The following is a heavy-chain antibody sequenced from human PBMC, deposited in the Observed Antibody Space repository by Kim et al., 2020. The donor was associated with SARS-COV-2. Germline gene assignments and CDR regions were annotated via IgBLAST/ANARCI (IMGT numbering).Heavy chain of an antibody. CDR1: GGSISSGGYY. CDR2: NYYSRST. CDR3: ARDFRHYSSGWSSPFDP. D-gene: IGHD6-19*01. Sequence: SETLSLTCTVSGGSISSGGYYWSWMRQHPGKGLEWIGYNYYSRSTNYNPSLKSRVTISVDTSKNQFSLKLISVTAADTAVYYCARDFRHYSSGWSSPFDPWGQGTLVSVSS. J-gene: IGHJ5*02. V-gene: IGHV4-31*03.